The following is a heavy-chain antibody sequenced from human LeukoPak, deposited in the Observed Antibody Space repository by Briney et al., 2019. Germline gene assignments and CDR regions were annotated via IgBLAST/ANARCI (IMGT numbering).Heavy chain of an antibody. D-gene: IGHD3-10*01. J-gene: IGHJ6*02. CDR3: ARWKFGESDSPFFYFYFGMDV. CDR1: GDSVSSNSAA. Sequence: SQTLSLTCAISGDSVSSNSAAWNWIRQSPSRGLEWLGRTYYRSKWYYDYATSVKGRITINPDTSKNQFSLQLSSVTSEDTAVYFCARWKFGESDSPFFYFYFGMDVWGQGTTVTVSS. V-gene: IGHV6-1*01. CDR2: TYYRSKWYY.